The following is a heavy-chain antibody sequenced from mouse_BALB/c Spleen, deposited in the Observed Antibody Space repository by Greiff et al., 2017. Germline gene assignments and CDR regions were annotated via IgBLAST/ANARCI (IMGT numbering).Heavy chain of an antibody. D-gene: IGHD2-14*01. CDR3: GREMGYRYDVGTWLAY. Sequence: VQLQQSGPELVKPGASVKISCKASGYSFTGYFMNWVKQSHGKSLEWIGRINPYNGDTFYNQKFKGKATLTVDKSSSTAHMELLSLTSEDSAVYYCGREMGYRYDVGTWLAYWGQGTLVTVSA. CDR2: INPYNGDT. CDR1: GYSFTGYF. V-gene: IGHV1-37*01. J-gene: IGHJ3*01.